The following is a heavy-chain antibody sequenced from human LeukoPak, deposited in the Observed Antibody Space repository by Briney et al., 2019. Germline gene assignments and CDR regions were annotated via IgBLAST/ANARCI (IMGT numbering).Heavy chain of an antibody. CDR1: GGSFSGYY. D-gene: IGHD3-22*01. V-gene: IGHV4-34*01. CDR3: ARAVDYYDSSGYYSAAEWFDP. Sequence: KPSETPSLTCAVYGGSFSGYYWSWIRQPPGKGLEWIGEINHSGSTNYNPSLKSRVTISVDTSKNQFSLKLSSVTAADTAVYYCARAVDYYDSSGYYSAAEWFDPWGQGTLVTVSS. CDR2: INHSGST. J-gene: IGHJ5*02.